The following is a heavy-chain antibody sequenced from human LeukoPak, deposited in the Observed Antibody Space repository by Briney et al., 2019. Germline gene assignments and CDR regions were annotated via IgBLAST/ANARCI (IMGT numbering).Heavy chain of an antibody. Sequence: GASVKVSCKASGYTFTGYYMHWVRQAPGQGLEWMGWINPNSGGTHYAQKFQGRVTMTRDTSISTAYMELSRLRSDDTAVYYCARGSAGRPYYFDYWGQGTLVTVSS. CDR1: GYTFTGYY. CDR2: INPNSGGT. V-gene: IGHV1-2*02. J-gene: IGHJ4*02. CDR3: ARGSAGRPYYFDY.